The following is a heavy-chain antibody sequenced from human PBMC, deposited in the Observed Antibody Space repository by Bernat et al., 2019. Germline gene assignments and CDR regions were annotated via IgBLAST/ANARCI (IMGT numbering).Heavy chain of an antibody. V-gene: IGHV3-33*01. Sequence: QVQLVESGGGVVQPGRSLRLSCAASGFTFSSYGMHWVRQAPGKGLEWVAVIWYDGSNKYYADSVKGRFTISRDNSKNTLYLHMNSLKTEDTAVYYCTTGQAHWGQGTLVTVSS. J-gene: IGHJ4*02. CDR2: IWYDGSNK. CDR1: GFTFSSYG. CDR3: TTGQAH.